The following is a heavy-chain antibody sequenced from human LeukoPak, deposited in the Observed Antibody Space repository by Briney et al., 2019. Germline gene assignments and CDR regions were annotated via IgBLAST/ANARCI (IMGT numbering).Heavy chain of an antibody. CDR2: IYYSGST. CDR3: ATAKGSEYSSSSNWYFDL. D-gene: IGHD6-6*01. CDR1: GGSISSYY. Sequence: PSETLSLTCTVSGGSISSYYWSWIRQPPEKGLEWIGYIYYSGSTNYNPSLKSRVTISVDTSKNQFSLKLSSVTAADTAVYYCATAKGSEYSSSSNWYFDLWGRGTLVTVSS. V-gene: IGHV4-59*01. J-gene: IGHJ2*01.